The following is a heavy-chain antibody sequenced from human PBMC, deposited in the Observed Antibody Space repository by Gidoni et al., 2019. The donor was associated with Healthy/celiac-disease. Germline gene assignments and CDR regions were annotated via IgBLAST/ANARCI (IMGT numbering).Heavy chain of an antibody. CDR1: GGTCSSYA. J-gene: IGHJ3*02. D-gene: IGHD2-21*02. V-gene: IGHV1-69*06. Sequence: QVPLVQSGAEVKKPGYSVKLACKASGGTCSSYAISWVRQAPGQGLEWVGGIIPIFGTATYAQKFQGRVTITADKSTSTAYMELSSLRSEDSAVYYCARAAYCGGDCVVYAFDILGQVTMVTVSS. CDR2: IIPIFGTA. CDR3: ARAAYCGGDCVVYAFDI.